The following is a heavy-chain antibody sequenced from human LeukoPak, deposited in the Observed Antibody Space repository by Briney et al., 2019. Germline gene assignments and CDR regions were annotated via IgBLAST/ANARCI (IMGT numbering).Heavy chain of an antibody. CDR1: GYTLTELS. CDR2: FDPEDGET. D-gene: IGHD3-9*01. CDR3: AAETFLTGYLYFDY. Sequence: ASVKVSCKVSGYTLTELSMHWVRQAPGKGLEWMGGFDPEDGETNYAQKFQERVTITRDMSTSTAYMELSSLRSEDTAVYYCAAETFLTGYLYFDYWGQGTLVTVSS. J-gene: IGHJ4*02. V-gene: IGHV1-24*01.